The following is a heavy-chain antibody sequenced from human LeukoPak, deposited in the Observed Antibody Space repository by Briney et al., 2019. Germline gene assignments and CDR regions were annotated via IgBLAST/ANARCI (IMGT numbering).Heavy chain of an antibody. CDR2: IKQDGSEK. Sequence: GGSLRLSCAASGFTFSSYWMSWVRQAPGKGLEWVANIKQDGSEKYYVDSVKGRFTISRDNAKNSLYLQMNSLRAEDTAVYYCARGGSSGPTVYYYYYYMDVWGKGITVTVSS. D-gene: IGHD6-19*01. CDR1: GFTFSSYW. J-gene: IGHJ6*03. V-gene: IGHV3-7*01. CDR3: ARGGSSGPTVYYYYYYMDV.